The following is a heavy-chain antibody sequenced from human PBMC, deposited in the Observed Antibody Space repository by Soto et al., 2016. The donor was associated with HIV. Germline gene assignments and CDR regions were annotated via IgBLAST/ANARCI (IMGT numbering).Heavy chain of an antibody. CDR3: VKDNSGWYYFDY. J-gene: IGHJ4*02. CDR1: GFIFDDYA. V-gene: IGHV3-9*01. CDR2: ISWNSGNI. D-gene: IGHD6-19*01. Sequence: EVQLVESGGGLVQPGRSLRLSCAASGFIFDDYAMHWVRQAPGKGLEWVSGISWNSGNIGYADSVKGRFTISRDNAKNSLVLQMNSLRPEDTAFYYCVKDNSGWYYFDYWGQGTLVTVSS.